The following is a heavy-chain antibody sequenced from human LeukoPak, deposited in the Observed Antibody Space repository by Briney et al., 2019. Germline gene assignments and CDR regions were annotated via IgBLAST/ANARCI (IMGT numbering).Heavy chain of an antibody. CDR2: IKEDGGEE. CDR1: GFTFSSYW. CDR3: ARDSGGQTTAAGICLHDF. J-gene: IGHJ4*02. D-gene: IGHD6-13*01. V-gene: IGHV3-7*04. Sequence: GSLRLSCAASGFTFSSYWMSWVRQAPGKGLEWVANIKEDGGEENYVDSVRGRFTISRDNTKKSLYLQMNSLRAEDTAVYYCARDSGGQTTAAGICLHDFWGQGTLVTVSS.